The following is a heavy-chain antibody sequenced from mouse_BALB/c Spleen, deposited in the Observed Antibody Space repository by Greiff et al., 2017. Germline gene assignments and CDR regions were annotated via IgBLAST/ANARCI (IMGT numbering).Heavy chain of an antibody. J-gene: IGHJ1*01. D-gene: IGHD2-4*01. CDR3: ARSPYDYGDV. CDR1: GFNIKDTY. Sequence: DVKLQESGAELVKPGASVKLSCTASGFNIKDTYMHWVKQRPEQGLEWIGRIDPANGNTKYDPKFQGKATITADTSSNTAYLQLSSLTSEDTAVYYCARSPYDYGDVWGAGTTVTVSS. V-gene: IGHV14-3*02. CDR2: IDPANGNT.